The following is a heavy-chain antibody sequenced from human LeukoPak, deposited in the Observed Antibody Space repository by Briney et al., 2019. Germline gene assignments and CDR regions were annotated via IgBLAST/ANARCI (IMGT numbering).Heavy chain of an antibody. CDR3: AKGRGSSGWYDGLDY. J-gene: IGHJ4*02. CDR2: ISWNSGSI. D-gene: IGHD6-19*01. Sequence: GGSLRLSCAASGFTFDDYAMHWVRHAPGKGLEWVSGISWNSGSIGYADSVKGRFTISRDNAKNSLYLQMNSLRAEDTALYYCAKGRGSSGWYDGLDYWGQGTLVTVSS. V-gene: IGHV3-9*01. CDR1: GFTFDDYA.